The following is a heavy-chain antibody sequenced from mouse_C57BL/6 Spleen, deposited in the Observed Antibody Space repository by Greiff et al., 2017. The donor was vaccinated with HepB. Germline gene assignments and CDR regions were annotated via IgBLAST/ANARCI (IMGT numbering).Heavy chain of an antibody. V-gene: IGHV1-52*01. CDR1: GYTFTSYW. CDR2: IDPSDSAT. J-gene: IGHJ2*01. D-gene: IGHD2-1*01. Sequence: QVQLQQPGAELVRPGSSVKLSCKASGYTFTSYWMHWVKQRPIQGLEWIGNIDPSDSATHYNQKFKDKATLTVDKSSSTAYMQLSSLTSEDSAVYYCARWGYGNWGQGTTLTVSS. CDR3: ARWGYGN.